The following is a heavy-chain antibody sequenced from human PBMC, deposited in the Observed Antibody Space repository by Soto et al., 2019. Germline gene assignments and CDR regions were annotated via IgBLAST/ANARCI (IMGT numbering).Heavy chain of an antibody. Sequence: GGSLRLSCAASGFTFSSYSMNWVRQAPGKGLEWVSSISSSSSYIYYADSVKGRFTISRDNAKNSLYLQMNSLRAEDTAVYYCARDGPGNIVVVTAVDAFDIWGQGTMVTVSS. J-gene: IGHJ3*02. D-gene: IGHD2-21*02. CDR1: GFTFSSYS. CDR3: ARDGPGNIVVVTAVDAFDI. V-gene: IGHV3-21*01. CDR2: ISSSSSYI.